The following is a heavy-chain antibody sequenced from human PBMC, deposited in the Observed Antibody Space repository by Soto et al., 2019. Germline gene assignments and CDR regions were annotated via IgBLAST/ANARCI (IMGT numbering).Heavy chain of an antibody. CDR3: AADFSSGTPAY. V-gene: IGHV1-58*02. D-gene: IGHD1-26*01. CDR1: GYTFTSYY. Sequence: SVKVSFKASGYTFTSYYMHWVRQARGQRLEWIGWIVVGSGNTNYAQKFQDRVTITRDMSTSTAYMELSSLRSEDTAVYYCAADFSSGTPAYWGQGTLVTVSS. J-gene: IGHJ4*02. CDR2: IVVGSGNT.